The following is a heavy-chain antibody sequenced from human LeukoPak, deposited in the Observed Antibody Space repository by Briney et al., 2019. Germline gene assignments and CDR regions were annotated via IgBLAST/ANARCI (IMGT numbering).Heavy chain of an antibody. V-gene: IGHV4-59*08. CDR1: GGSISSYY. CDR3: ARQGEYYYYGMDV. D-gene: IGHD1-26*01. Sequence: SETLSLTCSVSGGSISSYYWSRIRQPPGKGLEWIGYIYYSGSTSYNPSLRSRVTMSVDTSKNQFSLKLSSVTAADTAVYYCARQGEYYYYGMDVWGQGTTVTVSS. CDR2: IYYSGST. J-gene: IGHJ6*02.